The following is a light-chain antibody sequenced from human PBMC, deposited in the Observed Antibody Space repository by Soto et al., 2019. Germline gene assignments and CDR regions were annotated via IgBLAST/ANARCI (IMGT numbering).Light chain of an antibody. CDR3: SSYTARSTWV. J-gene: IGLJ3*02. CDR1: SSDVGSYNY. CDR2: EVT. V-gene: IGLV2-14*01. Sequence: QSALTHPASVSGSPGQSITISCTGTSSDVGSYNYVSWYQQHPGTSPKLLIYEVTNRPSGVSNRFSGSKSGNTASLIISGLQAEDEADYYCSSYTARSTWVFGGGTKVTVL.